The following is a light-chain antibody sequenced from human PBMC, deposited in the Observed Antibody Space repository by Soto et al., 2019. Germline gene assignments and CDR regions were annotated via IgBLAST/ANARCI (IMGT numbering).Light chain of an antibody. J-gene: IGLJ2*01. V-gene: IGLV1-36*01. CDR2: YDD. CDR3: AARDDRLNGRV. CDR1: SSNIGDNA. Sequence: QSVPIQPPSVSGAPGQTVTISCSGSSSNIGDNAVTWYQQVPGKAPRLLIYYDDLLPSGVSDRFSGSKSGTSASLAISGLQPEDEADYYCAARDDRLNGRVFGGGTKVTVL.